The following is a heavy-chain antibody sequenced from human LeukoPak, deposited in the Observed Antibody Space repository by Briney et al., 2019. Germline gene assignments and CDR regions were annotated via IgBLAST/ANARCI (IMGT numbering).Heavy chain of an antibody. CDR3: ARSSVTGHFDF. CDR1: GDTFSSSA. V-gene: IGHV1-69*04. Sequence: GASVKVSCKASGDTFSSSAISWVRQAPGQGLEWMGKIILPLDITNYAQQFRGGVTITTDKSTDTVFLELSSLRSQDTAVYYCARSSVTGHFDFWGQGTLVTVSS. CDR2: IILPLDIT. J-gene: IGHJ4*02. D-gene: IGHD6-19*01.